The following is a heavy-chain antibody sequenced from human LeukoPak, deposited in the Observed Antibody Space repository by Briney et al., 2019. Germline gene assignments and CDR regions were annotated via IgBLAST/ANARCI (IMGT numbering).Heavy chain of an antibody. CDR3: ARLRVVTEAFDI. V-gene: IGHV4-39*07. J-gene: IGHJ3*02. D-gene: IGHD4-23*01. CDR1: GGSISSSSYY. Sequence: PSETLSLTCTVSGGSISSSSYYWGWIRQPPGKGLEWIGSIYHSGSTYYNPSLKSRVTISVDTSKNQFSLKLSSVTAADTAVYYCARLRVVTEAFDIWGQGTMVTVSS. CDR2: IYHSGST.